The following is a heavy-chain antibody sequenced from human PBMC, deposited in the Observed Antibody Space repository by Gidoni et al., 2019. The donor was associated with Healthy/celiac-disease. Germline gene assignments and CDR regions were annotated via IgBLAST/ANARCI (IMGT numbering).Heavy chain of an antibody. D-gene: IGHD3-10*01. J-gene: IGHJ4*02. V-gene: IGHV3-7*03. Sequence: EVQLVESGGGLGQPGGSLRLSWAASGFTFSSYWMSWVRQAPGKGLEWVANIKQDGSEKYYVDSVKGRFTISRDNAKNSLYLQMNSLSAEDTAVYYCARDWFGYYYGSGSYRYWGQGTLVTVSS. CDR2: IKQDGSEK. CDR3: ARDWFGYYYGSGSYRY. CDR1: GFTFSSYW.